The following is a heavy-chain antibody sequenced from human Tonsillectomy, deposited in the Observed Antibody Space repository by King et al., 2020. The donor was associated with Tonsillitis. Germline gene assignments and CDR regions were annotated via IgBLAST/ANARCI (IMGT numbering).Heavy chain of an antibody. CDR2: ISSSSSYI. CDR3: ASGQDIVVVPAANADY. CDR1: GFTISSYS. V-gene: IGHV3-21*01. J-gene: IGHJ4*02. Sequence: VQLVESGGGLVKPGGSLRLSCAASGFTISSYSMNWVRQAPGKGLEWVSSISSSSSYIYYADSVKGRFTISRDNAKNSLYLQMNSLRAEDTAVYYCASGQDIVVVPAANADYWGQGTLVTVSS. D-gene: IGHD2-2*01.